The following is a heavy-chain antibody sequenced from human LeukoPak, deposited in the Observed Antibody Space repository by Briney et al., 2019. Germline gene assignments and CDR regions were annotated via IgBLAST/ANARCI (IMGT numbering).Heavy chain of an antibody. D-gene: IGHD4-17*01. V-gene: IGHV3-21*01. Sequence: PGGSLGLSCAVSGFTLSSYSMNWVRQAPGKGLEWVSYISTGSRYIYYADSVKGRFTMSRDNAKNSLFLQMNSLRPEDTAVYYCARATAYGDYMFGFDYWGQGSLVTVSS. CDR3: ARATAYGDYMFGFDY. J-gene: IGHJ4*02. CDR1: GFTLSSYS. CDR2: ISTGSRYI.